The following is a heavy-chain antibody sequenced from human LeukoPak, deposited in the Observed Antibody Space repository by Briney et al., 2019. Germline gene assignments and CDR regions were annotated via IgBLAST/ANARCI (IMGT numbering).Heavy chain of an antibody. CDR2: IYYTGVT. V-gene: IGHV4-39*07. CDR1: GGYIITSGHY. D-gene: IGHD4-23*01. J-gene: IGHJ5*02. Sequence: PSETLSLTCTVSGGYIITSGHYWGWLRQPPGKGLEWLGSIYYTGVTSTNPFFRSRMSISVDTSKNQFSLNLTSVTAADAAVYYCAREWSSSGGHSWFDPWGQGTLVTVSS. CDR3: AREWSSSGGHSWFDP.